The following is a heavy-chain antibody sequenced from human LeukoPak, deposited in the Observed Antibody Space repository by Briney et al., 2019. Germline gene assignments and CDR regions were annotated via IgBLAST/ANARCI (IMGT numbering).Heavy chain of an antibody. D-gene: IGHD3-3*01. V-gene: IGHV1-2*02. CDR3: ARDSRYDFWSGNSGVYYFDY. J-gene: IGHJ4*02. Sequence: ASVKVSCKASGYTFTGYYMHWVRQAPGQVLAWMGWINPNSGGTNYAQKFQGRVTMTRDTSISTAYMELSRLRSDDTAVYYCARDSRYDFWSGNSGVYYFDYWGQGTLVTVSS. CDR2: INPNSGGT. CDR1: GYTFTGYY.